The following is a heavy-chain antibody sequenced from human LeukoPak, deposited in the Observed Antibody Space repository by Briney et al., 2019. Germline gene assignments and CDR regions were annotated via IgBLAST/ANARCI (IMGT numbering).Heavy chain of an antibody. D-gene: IGHD3-22*01. CDR3: ARACSSYYDSSGYNMYYFDY. Sequence: PSQTLSLTCTVSGGSISSGGYYWSWIRQPPGKGLEWIGYIYHSGSTYYNPSLKSRVTISVDRSKNQFSLKLSSVTAADTAVYYCARACSSYYDSSGYNMYYFDYWGQGTLVTVSS. V-gene: IGHV4-30-2*01. CDR2: IYHSGST. J-gene: IGHJ4*02. CDR1: GGSISSGGYY.